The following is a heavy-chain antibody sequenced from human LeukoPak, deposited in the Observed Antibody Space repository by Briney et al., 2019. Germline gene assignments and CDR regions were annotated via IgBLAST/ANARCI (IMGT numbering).Heavy chain of an antibody. CDR2: IIPIFGTA. V-gene: IGHV1-69*05. CDR3: ATPMVRGVIGDAFDY. D-gene: IGHD3-10*01. Sequence: SVKVSCKTSGYTFTDYYIHWVRQAPGQGLEWMGGIIPIFGTANYAQKFQGRVTITTDESTSTAYMELSSLRSEDTAVYYCATPMVRGVIGDAFDYWGQGTLVTVSS. CDR1: GYTFTDYY. J-gene: IGHJ4*02.